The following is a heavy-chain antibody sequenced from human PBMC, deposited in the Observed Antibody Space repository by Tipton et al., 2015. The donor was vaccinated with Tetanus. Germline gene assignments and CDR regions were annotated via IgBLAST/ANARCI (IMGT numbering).Heavy chain of an antibody. CDR3: ARDPVEGAIVGGSYYYYGMDV. J-gene: IGHJ6*02. Sequence: TLSLTCTVSGGSVSSGSYYWSWIRQPPGKGPEWIGYIYYSGSTNYNPSLKSRVTISVDTSKNQFSLKLSSVTAADTAVYYCARDPVEGAIVGGSYYYYGMDVWGQGTTVTVSS. CDR2: IYYSGST. CDR1: GGSVSSGSYY. D-gene: IGHD3-16*01. V-gene: IGHV4-61*01.